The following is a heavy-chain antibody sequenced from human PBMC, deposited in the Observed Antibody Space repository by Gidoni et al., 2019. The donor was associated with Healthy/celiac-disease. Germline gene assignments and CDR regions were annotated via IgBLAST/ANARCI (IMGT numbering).Heavy chain of an antibody. V-gene: IGHV3-30*04. Sequence: QVQLVESGGGVVQPGRSLRLSCAASGFTFSSYSMHWVRQAPGKGLEWVAVISYDGSNKYYADSVKGRFTIYRDNSKNTLYLQMNSLRAEDTAVYYCARDSSSGIGAPNDAFDIWGQGTMVTVSS. CDR2: ISYDGSNK. CDR1: GFTFSSYS. J-gene: IGHJ3*02. D-gene: IGHD3-22*01. CDR3: ARDSSSGIGAPNDAFDI.